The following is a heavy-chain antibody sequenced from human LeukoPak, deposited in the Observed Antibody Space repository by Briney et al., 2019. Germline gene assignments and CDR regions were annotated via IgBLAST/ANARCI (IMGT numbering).Heavy chain of an antibody. J-gene: IGHJ4*02. CDR3: ARGPRGSGWYDEYYFDY. Sequence: PGGSLRLSCAASGFTFSSYDMHWVRQATGKGLEWVSAIGTAGDTYYPGSAKGRFTISRENAKNSLYLQMNSLRAGDTAVYYCARGPRGSGWYDEYYFDYWGQGTLVTVSS. CDR2: IGTAGDT. CDR1: GFTFSSYD. D-gene: IGHD6-19*01. V-gene: IGHV3-13*01.